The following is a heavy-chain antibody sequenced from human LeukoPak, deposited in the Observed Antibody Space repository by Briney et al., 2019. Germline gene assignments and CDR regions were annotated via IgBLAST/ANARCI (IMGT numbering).Heavy chain of an antibody. Sequence: GGSLTLSCAVSGFSFSNYAMSWVRQPPARGPEWVSSISGGGETFYADSVKGRFTLSRDDSRNTVYLQLSNLRVEDTAIYYCAKANWVSNADAVWWGQGTQVTVSS. D-gene: IGHD1-1*01. J-gene: IGHJ4*02. CDR1: GFSFSNYA. V-gene: IGHV3-23*01. CDR2: ISGGGET. CDR3: AKANWVSNADAVW.